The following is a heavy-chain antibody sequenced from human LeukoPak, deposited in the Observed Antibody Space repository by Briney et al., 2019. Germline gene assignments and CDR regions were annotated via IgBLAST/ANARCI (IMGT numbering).Heavy chain of an antibody. CDR3: ARRDYGMDV. Sequence: SETLSLTCAVSGGSISSGGYSWSWIRQPPGKGLEWIGYIHHSGSTYYNPSLKSRVTISVDRSKNQFSLNLTSVTAADRAIYYCARRDYGMDVWGKGTTVTVSS. CDR2: IHHSGST. J-gene: IGHJ6*04. V-gene: IGHV4-30-2*01. CDR1: GGSISSGGYS.